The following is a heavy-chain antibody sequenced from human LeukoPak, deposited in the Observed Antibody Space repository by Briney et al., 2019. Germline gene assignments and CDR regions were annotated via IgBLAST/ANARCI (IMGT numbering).Heavy chain of an antibody. D-gene: IGHD4-17*01. CDR1: GSTFVDYA. V-gene: IGHV3-9*01. CDR3: ARPHTARGANMDV. CDR2: INWNSVSI. Sequence: PGGSLRLSCAASGSTFVDYAMDWVRQAPGRGREWGSGINWNSVSIGYADSVKGRFTIYRENAKNSLYLQMNSLRAEATAVYYCARPHTARGANMDVWGKGTTVTVSS. J-gene: IGHJ6*03.